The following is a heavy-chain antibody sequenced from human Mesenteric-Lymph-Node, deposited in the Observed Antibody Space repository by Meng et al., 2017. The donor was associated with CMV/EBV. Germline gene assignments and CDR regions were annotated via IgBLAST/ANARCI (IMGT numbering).Heavy chain of an antibody. J-gene: IGHJ5*02. CDR2: IYYSGST. V-gene: IGHV4-59*01. Sequence: SETLSLTCTFSGGSISSYYWTWIRQPPGKGLEWIGYIYYSGSTNYNPSLKSRVTISVDTSKNQFSLKLSSVTAADTATYYCARDGPYCGGDCYSWFDPWGQGTLVTVSS. CDR1: GGSISSYY. CDR3: ARDGPYCGGDCYSWFDP. D-gene: IGHD2-21*01.